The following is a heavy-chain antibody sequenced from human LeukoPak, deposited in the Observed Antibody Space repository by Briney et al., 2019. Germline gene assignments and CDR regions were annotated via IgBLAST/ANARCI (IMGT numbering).Heavy chain of an antibody. D-gene: IGHD3-16*01. V-gene: IGHV3-30*02. CDR3: SNEAFMTETDAFDV. Sequence: GGSLRLSCAASGFTFSSYGMHWVRQAPGKGLEWVAFIRYDGSNKYCADSVKGRFTISRDNSKNTLYLQMNSLRAEDTAVYYCSNEAFMTETDAFDVWGQGTMVTVSS. CDR2: IRYDGSNK. J-gene: IGHJ3*01. CDR1: GFTFSSYG.